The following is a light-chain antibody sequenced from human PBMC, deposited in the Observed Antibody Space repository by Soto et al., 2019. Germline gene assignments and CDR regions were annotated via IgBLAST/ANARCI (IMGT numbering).Light chain of an antibody. J-gene: IGKJ2*01. Sequence: IPMTQSPSSLSASVGDRVTITCRASQRITTYLNWYQQKPGKAPKLLISTAATLQGGVPSRFSGSGSGTDFTLTITTLQPEDFASYYCQQSYRTPYTFGQGTKLEIK. V-gene: IGKV1-39*01. CDR1: QRITTY. CDR2: TAA. CDR3: QQSYRTPYT.